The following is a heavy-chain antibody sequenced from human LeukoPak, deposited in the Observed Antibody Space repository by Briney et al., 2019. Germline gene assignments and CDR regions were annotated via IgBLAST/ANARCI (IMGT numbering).Heavy chain of an antibody. Sequence: GGSLRLSCAASGFAVSTKYMSWVRQAPGKGLDWVSLIYSGSGTYYADSVKGRFTISRDNSKNTLYLQMNNLRAEDTAVYYCARGGNSSTWYEFDYWGQGTLVTVSS. D-gene: IGHD6-13*01. CDR1: GFAVSTKY. CDR3: ARGGNSSTWYEFDY. V-gene: IGHV3-53*01. J-gene: IGHJ4*02. CDR2: IYSGSGT.